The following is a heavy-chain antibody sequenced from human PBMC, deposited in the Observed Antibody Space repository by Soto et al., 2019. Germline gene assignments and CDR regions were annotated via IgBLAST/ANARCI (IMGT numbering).Heavy chain of an antibody. D-gene: IGHD2-2*01. Sequence: SETLSLTCAVSGGSISSSNWWSWVRQPPGKWLEWIGEIYHSGSTNYNPSLKGRFTISRDNSKNTLYLQMNSLRAEDTAVYYCARDSSTSWYYFDYWGQGTLVTVSS. CDR3: ARDSSTSWYYFDY. J-gene: IGHJ4*02. V-gene: IGHV4-4*02. CDR1: GGSISSSNW. CDR2: IYHSGST.